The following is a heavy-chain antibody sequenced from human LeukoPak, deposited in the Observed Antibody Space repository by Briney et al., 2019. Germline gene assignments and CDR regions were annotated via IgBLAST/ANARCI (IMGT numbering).Heavy chain of an antibody. V-gene: IGHV1-69*05. D-gene: IGHD4-23*01. CDR3: ARDGGGNYYYYYMDV. Sequence: SVKVSCKASGGTFSSYAISWVRQAPGQGLEWMGGIIPIFGTANYAQKFQGRVTITTDESTSTAYMELSSLRSEDTAVYYCARDGGGNYYYYYMDVWAKGPRSPSP. CDR2: IIPIFGTA. CDR1: GGTFSSYA. J-gene: IGHJ6*03.